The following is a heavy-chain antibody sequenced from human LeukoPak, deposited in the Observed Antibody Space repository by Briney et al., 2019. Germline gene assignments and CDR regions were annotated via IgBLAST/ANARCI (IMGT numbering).Heavy chain of an antibody. CDR2: IYPGDSDT. D-gene: IGHD6-6*01. CDR3: ARQSSSSSAFDY. Sequence: GASLQISCKGSGYSFTSYWIGWVRQLPGKGLEWMGIIYPGDSDTRYSPSFQGQVTISADKSIGTAYLQWSSLKASDTAMYYCARQSSSSSAFDYWGQGTLVTVSS. J-gene: IGHJ4*02. V-gene: IGHV5-51*01. CDR1: GYSFTSYW.